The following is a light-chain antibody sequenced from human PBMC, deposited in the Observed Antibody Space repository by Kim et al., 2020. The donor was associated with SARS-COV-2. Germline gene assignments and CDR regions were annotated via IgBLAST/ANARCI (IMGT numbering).Light chain of an antibody. Sequence: DIQMTQSPSTLSASVGDRVTITCRASQSISRFLAWYQQKPEKAPKLLIYKASTLESGVPSRFSGSGSGTEFTLTISSLQPDDFATYYCQQYNTYPYTFGQGTKLEI. V-gene: IGKV1-5*03. J-gene: IGKJ2*01. CDR2: KAS. CDR1: QSISRF. CDR3: QQYNTYPYT.